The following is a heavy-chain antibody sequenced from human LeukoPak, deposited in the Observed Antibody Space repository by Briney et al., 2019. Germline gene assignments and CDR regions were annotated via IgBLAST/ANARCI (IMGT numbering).Heavy chain of an antibody. V-gene: IGHV3-21*04. CDR2: ISSSSSYI. D-gene: IGHD3-9*01. CDR1: GFTFSSYS. Sequence: GGSLRLSCAASGFTFSSYSMNWVRQAPGKGLEWVSSISSSSSYIYYADSVKGRFTISRDNAKNSLYLQMNSLRADDTAVYYCARVIFSDYYMDVWGKGTTVTISS. CDR3: ARVIFSDYYMDV. J-gene: IGHJ6*03.